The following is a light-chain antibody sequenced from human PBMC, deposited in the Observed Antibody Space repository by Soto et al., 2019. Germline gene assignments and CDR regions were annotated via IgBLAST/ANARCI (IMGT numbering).Light chain of an antibody. J-gene: IGKJ4*01. V-gene: IGKV3-20*01. Sequence: EIVLTQSPGTLSLSPGERATLSCMASQSISNNYLAWYQQKPGQAPRFLIYGASSRASGIPDRFSGSGSGTDFTLTISRLEPEDFAVYYCQQYVSSALTFGGGTKVEIK. CDR2: GAS. CDR1: QSISNNY. CDR3: QQYVSSALT.